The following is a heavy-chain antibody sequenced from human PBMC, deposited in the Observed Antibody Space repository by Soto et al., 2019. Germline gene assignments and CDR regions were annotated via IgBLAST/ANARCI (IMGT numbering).Heavy chain of an antibody. V-gene: IGHV4-31*03. CDR1: GGSISSGGYY. J-gene: IGHJ5*02. CDR3: AGHAGSIAAPVEWFAP. CDR2: ISYSGST. D-gene: IGHD6-6*01. Sequence: SETLSLTCTVSGGSISSGGYYWSWIRQHPGRGLEWIGYISYSGSTYYNPSLKSRVTISVDTSKNQFSLKLSSVTAADTAVYYCAGHAGSIAAPVEWFAPWGQGPLVT.